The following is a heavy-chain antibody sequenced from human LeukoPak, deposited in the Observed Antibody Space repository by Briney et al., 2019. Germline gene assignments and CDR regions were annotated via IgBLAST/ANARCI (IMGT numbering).Heavy chain of an antibody. Sequence: ASVKVSCKASGYTFTSYTMHWVRQAPGQRLEWMGWINAGNGNTKYSQRFQGRVTITRDTSASTAYMELSSLRSEDTAVYYCARSRAIGSGWPGNYWGQGTLVTVSS. V-gene: IGHV1-3*01. CDR3: ARSRAIGSGWPGNY. CDR2: INAGNGNT. J-gene: IGHJ4*02. D-gene: IGHD6-19*01. CDR1: GYTFTSYT.